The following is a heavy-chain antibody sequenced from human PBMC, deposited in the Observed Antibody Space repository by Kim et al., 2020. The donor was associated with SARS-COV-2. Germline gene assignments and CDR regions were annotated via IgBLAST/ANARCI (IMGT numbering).Heavy chain of an antibody. Sequence: KGRFTISRDKSKNPLYLQMNSLRAEDTAVYYCAKGRDPIQQLSSVYFQHWGQGTLVTVSS. J-gene: IGHJ1*01. D-gene: IGHD6-13*01. CDR3: AKGRDPIQQLSSVYFQH. V-gene: IGHV3-23*01.